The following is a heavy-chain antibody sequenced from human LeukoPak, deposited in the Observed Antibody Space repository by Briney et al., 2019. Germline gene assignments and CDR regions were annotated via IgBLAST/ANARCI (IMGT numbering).Heavy chain of an antibody. Sequence: PGGSLRPSCAASGFTFNNYWMSWVRLAPGKGLEWVANIKKDGSEKFYVDSVKGRFTISRDNAKNSLYLQMNSLRAEDTAVYYCARDGDFWSAQGAFDIWGQGTMVTVSS. D-gene: IGHD3-3*01. CDR2: IKKDGSEK. CDR1: GFTFNNYW. CDR3: ARDGDFWSAQGAFDI. V-gene: IGHV3-7*01. J-gene: IGHJ3*02.